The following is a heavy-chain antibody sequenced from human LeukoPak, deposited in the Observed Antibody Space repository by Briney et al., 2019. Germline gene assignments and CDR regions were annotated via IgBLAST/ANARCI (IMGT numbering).Heavy chain of an antibody. Sequence: ASVKVSCKTSGYTFIGHYMHWVRQAPGHGLEWMGWFSPKTGGSHFAQKFRGRVAMTTDTSISTAYLELSSLRSDDTAVYYCVRDSGGSYYYPSDYWGQGTLVTVAS. V-gene: IGHV1-2*02. CDR1: GYTFIGHY. J-gene: IGHJ4*02. CDR2: FSPKTGGS. D-gene: IGHD1-26*01. CDR3: VRDSGGSYYYPSDY.